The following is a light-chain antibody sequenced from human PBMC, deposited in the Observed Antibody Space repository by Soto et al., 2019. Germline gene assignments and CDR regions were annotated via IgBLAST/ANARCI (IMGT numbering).Light chain of an antibody. CDR1: SSEVGGYNY. V-gene: IGLV2-14*01. CDR3: SSYTSSSTV. Sequence: QSVLTQPASVSGSPGQSITISRTGTSSEVGGYNYVSWYQKHPGKAPKLMIYDVSNRPSGVSNRFSGSKSGNTASLTISGLQAEDEADYYCSSYTSSSTVFGTGTKVTVL. CDR2: DVS. J-gene: IGLJ1*01.